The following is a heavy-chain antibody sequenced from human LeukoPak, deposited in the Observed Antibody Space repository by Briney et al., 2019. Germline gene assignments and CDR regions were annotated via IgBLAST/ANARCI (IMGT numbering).Heavy chain of an antibody. CDR2: IRSKANSYAT. CDR1: GFAFSGSA. V-gene: IGHV3-73*01. J-gene: IGHJ4*02. Sequence: PGGSLRLSCAAAGFAFSGSAMHWVRQASGKGLEWVGRIRSKANSYATAYAASVKGRFTISRDDSKNTAYMQMNSLKPEDTAVYYCTSLSLGIGVDYWGQGTLVTVSS. CDR3: TSLSLGIGVDY. D-gene: IGHD7-27*01.